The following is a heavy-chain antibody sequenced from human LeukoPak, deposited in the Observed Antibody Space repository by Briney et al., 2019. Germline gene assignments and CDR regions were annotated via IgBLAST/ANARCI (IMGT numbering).Heavy chain of an antibody. J-gene: IGHJ4*02. CDR1: GGSVSTGSYY. CDR2: IHTSGTM. V-gene: IGHV4-61*02. CDR3: ARGILRDYYDSSGFYHRGGVGY. Sequence: SETLSLTCTVSGGSVSTGSYYWSWIRQPAGRGLEWIGRIHTSGTMNYNASLKSRVRISVETSKNQFSLRLSSVTAADTAVYFCARGILRDYYDSSGFYHRGGVGYWGQGTLVTVSS. D-gene: IGHD3-22*01.